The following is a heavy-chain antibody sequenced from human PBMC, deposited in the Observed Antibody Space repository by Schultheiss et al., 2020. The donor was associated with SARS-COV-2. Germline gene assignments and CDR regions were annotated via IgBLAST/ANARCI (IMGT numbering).Heavy chain of an antibody. J-gene: IGHJ6*02. Sequence: GGSLRLSCAASGFTFNTYWMHWVRQAPGKGLVWVAVIWYDGSNKYYADSVKGRFTISRDNAKNTMYLQMNSLRAEDTAVYYCARAGGDFWGTYGMDVWGQGTTVTVSS. CDR2: IWYDGSNK. V-gene: IGHV3-33*01. CDR3: ARAGGDFWGTYGMDV. CDR1: GFTFNTYW. D-gene: IGHD3-16*01.